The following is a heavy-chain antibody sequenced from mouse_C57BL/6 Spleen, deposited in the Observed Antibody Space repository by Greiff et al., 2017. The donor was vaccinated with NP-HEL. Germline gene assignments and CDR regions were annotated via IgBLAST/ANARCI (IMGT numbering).Heavy chain of an antibody. CDR3: ARSYYYGRSPYAMDY. J-gene: IGHJ4*01. CDR2: IRNKANGYTT. V-gene: IGHV7-3*01. CDR1: GFTFTDYY. D-gene: IGHD1-1*01. Sequence: EVQLVESGGGLVQPGGSLSLSCAASGFTFTDYYMSWVRQPPGKALEWLGFIRNKANGYTTEYSASVKGRFTISRDNSQSILYLQMNALRAEDSATYYCARSYYYGRSPYAMDYWGQGTSVTVSS.